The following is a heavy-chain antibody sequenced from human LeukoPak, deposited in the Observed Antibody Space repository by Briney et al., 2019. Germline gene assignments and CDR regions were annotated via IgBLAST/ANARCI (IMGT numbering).Heavy chain of an antibody. Sequence: GGSLRLSCAASGFTFSDYYMSWIRQAPGKGLEWVSYISFSSSYTNYADSVRGRFTISRDNAKNSLYLQMNSLRAEDTAVYYCARAGYIGYYLLDYWGQGTLVTVSS. CDR1: GFTFSDYY. D-gene: IGHD5-12*01. CDR3: ARAGYIGYYLLDY. CDR2: ISFSSSYT. V-gene: IGHV3-11*03. J-gene: IGHJ4*02.